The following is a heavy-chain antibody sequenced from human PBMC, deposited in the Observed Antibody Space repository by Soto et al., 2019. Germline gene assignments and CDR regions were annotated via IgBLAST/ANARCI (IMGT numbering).Heavy chain of an antibody. Sequence: EMQLLESGGGLVQPGGSLRLSCSASGFAFNSHAMSWVRQTPGTGLEWVSGISGGGATTYYADSVKGRFTISRDNSKNTLYLQIYSLRAEDTAVYYCAKQAGYSIDPFDYWGQGTLVTVSS. CDR2: ISGGGATT. V-gene: IGHV3-23*01. CDR3: AKQAGYSIDPFDY. CDR1: GFAFNSHA. J-gene: IGHJ4*02. D-gene: IGHD6-13*01.